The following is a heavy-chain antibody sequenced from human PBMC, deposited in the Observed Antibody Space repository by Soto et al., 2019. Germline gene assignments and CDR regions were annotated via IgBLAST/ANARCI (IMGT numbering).Heavy chain of an antibody. D-gene: IGHD1-1*01. V-gene: IGHV1-8*01. Sequence: GASVKVSCKASGYTFTSHDINWVRQATGQGLEWMGWMNPNSGNTGYAQKFQGRVTMTRDTSISTAYMELSSLRSEDTAMYYCARILGENCRSSCIFDIWGKGKRAT. CDR2: MNPNSGNT. J-gene: IGHJ3*02. CDR1: GYTFTSHD. CDR3: ARILGENCRSSCIFDI.